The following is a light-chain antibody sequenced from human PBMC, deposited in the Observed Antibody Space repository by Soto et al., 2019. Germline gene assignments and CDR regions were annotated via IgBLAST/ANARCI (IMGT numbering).Light chain of an antibody. CDR2: KAS. V-gene: IGKV1-17*01. Sequence: DIQMTQSPSSLSASVGDRVTMTCRASQDIGINLGWFQQKPGKAPKLLIYKASTLKSGVPSRFSGSGSGTDFTLTISSLQPEDFATYYCQQLNSYPRTFGPGTKVDIK. J-gene: IGKJ3*01. CDR3: QQLNSYPRT. CDR1: QDIGIN.